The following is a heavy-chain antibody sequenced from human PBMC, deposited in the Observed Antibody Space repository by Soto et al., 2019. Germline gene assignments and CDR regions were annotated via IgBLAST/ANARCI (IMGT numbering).Heavy chain of an antibody. D-gene: IGHD3-9*01. Sequence: QVELVESGGGVVQPGTSLRLYCSASGFTFSNFGMHWVRQAPGKGLEWVSIITYDGSRKHYIDSVKGRFTTYRDNSKNTLYRQMNSLRAEDTAVYYCAKDIRHDRDTYHCGADYWGQGTLVTVSS. J-gene: IGHJ4*02. V-gene: IGHV3-30*18. CDR1: GFTFSNFG. CDR3: AKDIRHDRDTYHCGADY. CDR2: ITYDGSRK.